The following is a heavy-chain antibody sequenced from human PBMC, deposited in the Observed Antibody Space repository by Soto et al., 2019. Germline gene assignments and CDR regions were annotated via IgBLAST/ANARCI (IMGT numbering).Heavy chain of an antibody. CDR3: ASDLRGGGWANLYYYYYGMDV. Sequence: QVQLVESGGGVVQPGRSLRLSCAASGFTFSRYGMHGVRQAPGKGLEWVAVIWYDGSNKYYADSVKGRFTISRDNSKNTLYMQMNSLRAEDTAVYYCASDLRGGGWANLYYYYYGMDVWGQGTTVTVSS. J-gene: IGHJ6*02. CDR2: IWYDGSNK. D-gene: IGHD6-19*01. CDR1: GFTFSRYG. V-gene: IGHV3-33*01.